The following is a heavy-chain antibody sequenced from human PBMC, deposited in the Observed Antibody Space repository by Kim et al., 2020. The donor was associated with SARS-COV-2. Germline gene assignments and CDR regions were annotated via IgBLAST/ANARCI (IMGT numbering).Heavy chain of an antibody. Sequence: GGSLRLSCTASGFTFGDYAMSWFRQAPGKGLEWVGFIRSKAYGGTTEYAASVKGRFTISRDDSKSIAYLQMNSLKTEDTAVYYCTTLCGGDCYSDIDYWGQGTLVTVSS. J-gene: IGHJ4*02. CDR2: IRSKAYGGTT. D-gene: IGHD2-21*02. V-gene: IGHV3-49*03. CDR3: TTLCGGDCYSDIDY. CDR1: GFTFGDYA.